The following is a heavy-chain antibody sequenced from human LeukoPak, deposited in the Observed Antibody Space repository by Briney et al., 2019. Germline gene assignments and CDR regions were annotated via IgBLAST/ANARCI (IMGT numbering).Heavy chain of an antibody. CDR3: ARDLAWGAFDY. D-gene: IGHD7-27*01. V-gene: IGHV3-9*01. J-gene: IGHJ4*02. CDR1: GFTFDDYA. CDR2: ISWNSGSI. Sequence: GGSLRLSCAASGFTFDDYAMHWVRQAPGKGLEWVSGISWNSGSIGYADSVKGRFTISGDDSKNTLSLQMNSLRVEDTAVYYCARDLAWGAFDYWGQETLVTVSS.